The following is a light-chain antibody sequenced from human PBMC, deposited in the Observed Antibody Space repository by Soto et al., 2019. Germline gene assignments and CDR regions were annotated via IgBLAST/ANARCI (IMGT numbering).Light chain of an antibody. J-gene: IGKJ2*01. CDR3: QQFNNWPHT. V-gene: IGKV3-15*01. Sequence: EIVLTQSPATLSVSPGERATLSCRASQSVNQKLGWYQQKPGQAPRLLIYVASYRATGIPARFSGSWSGTEYTLTISNLQAEDFAVYYCQQFNNWPHTVGQGTRLEIK. CDR1: QSVNQK. CDR2: VAS.